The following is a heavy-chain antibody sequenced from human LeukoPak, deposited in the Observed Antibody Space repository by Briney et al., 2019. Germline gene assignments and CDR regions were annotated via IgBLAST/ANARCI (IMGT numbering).Heavy chain of an antibody. D-gene: IGHD5-24*01. CDR2: IYPADSDT. V-gene: IGHV5-51*01. CDR1: GYSFTSYW. J-gene: IGHJ4*02. CDR3: ARLRRRDGYKIDY. Sequence: GESLKISCKGSGYSFTSYWIGWVRQMPGKGLEWMGIIYPADSDTGYSPSFQGQVTISADKSISTAYLQWSSLKASDTAMYYCARLRRRDGYKIDYWGQGTLVTVSS.